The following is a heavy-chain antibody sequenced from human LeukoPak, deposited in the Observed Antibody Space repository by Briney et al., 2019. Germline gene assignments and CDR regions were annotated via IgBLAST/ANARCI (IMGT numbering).Heavy chain of an antibody. D-gene: IGHD6-19*01. CDR3: ASLTVAGSQFDY. CDR1: GFTFSSYS. Sequence: GGSLRLSCAASGFTFSSYSMNWVRQAPGKGLEWVSSISSSSSYIYYADSVKGRFTISRDNAKNSLYLQINSLRAEDTAVYYCASLTVAGSQFDYWGQGTLVTVSS. J-gene: IGHJ4*02. V-gene: IGHV3-21*01. CDR2: ISSSSSYI.